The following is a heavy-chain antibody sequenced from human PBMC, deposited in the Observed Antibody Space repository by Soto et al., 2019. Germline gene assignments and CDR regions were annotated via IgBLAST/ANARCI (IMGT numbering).Heavy chain of an antibody. D-gene: IGHD1-26*01. CDR1: GFTVSSNY. Sequence: GGSLRLSCAASGFTVSSNYMSWVRQAPGKGLEWVSVIYSGGSTYYADSVKGRFTISRDNSKNTLCLQMNSLRAEDTAVYYCARDSGNYASLYYYYYMDVWGKGTTVTVSS. CDR3: ARDSGNYASLYYYYYMDV. V-gene: IGHV3-66*01. J-gene: IGHJ6*03. CDR2: IYSGGST.